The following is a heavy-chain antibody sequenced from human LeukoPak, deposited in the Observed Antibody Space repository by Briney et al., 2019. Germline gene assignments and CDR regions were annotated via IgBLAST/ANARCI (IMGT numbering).Heavy chain of an antibody. CDR2: IRYDGSNK. CDR1: GFTFSSYG. D-gene: IGHD3-10*01. V-gene: IGHV3-30*02. Sequence: PGGSLRLSCAASGFTFSSYGMHWVRQAPGKGLEWVAFIRYDGSNKYYADSVKGRFTISRDNSKNTLYLQMNSLRAEDTAVYYCAKGGGYYDGGSHYWGQGTLVTVSS. CDR3: AKGGGYYDGGSHY. J-gene: IGHJ4*02.